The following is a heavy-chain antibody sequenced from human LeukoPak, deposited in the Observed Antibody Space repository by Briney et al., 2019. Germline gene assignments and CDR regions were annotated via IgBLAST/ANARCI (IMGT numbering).Heavy chain of an antibody. Sequence: PSETLSLTCAVYGGSFSGYYWSWIRQPPGKGLEWIGEINHSGSTNYNPSLKSRVTISVDTSKNQFSLKLSSVTAADTAVYYCARGNGYSSGWYSFGWFDPWGQGALVTVSS. J-gene: IGHJ5*02. V-gene: IGHV4-34*01. CDR3: ARGNGYSSGWYSFGWFDP. D-gene: IGHD6-19*01. CDR1: GGSFSGYY. CDR2: INHSGST.